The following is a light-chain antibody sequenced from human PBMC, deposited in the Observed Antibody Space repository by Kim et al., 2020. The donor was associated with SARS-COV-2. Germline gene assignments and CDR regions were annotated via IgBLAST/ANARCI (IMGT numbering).Light chain of an antibody. V-gene: IGLV2-14*03. CDR2: DVS. CDR1: CSDVGGYKY. CDR3: SSYTSSSTYYV. Sequence: QSMTISCTGTCSDVGGYKYVSWYQQHPGKAPKVMIYDVSNRPSGVSNRFSASESGNTASLTISGLQAEDEADYYCSSYTSSSTYYVFGTGTKVTVL. J-gene: IGLJ1*01.